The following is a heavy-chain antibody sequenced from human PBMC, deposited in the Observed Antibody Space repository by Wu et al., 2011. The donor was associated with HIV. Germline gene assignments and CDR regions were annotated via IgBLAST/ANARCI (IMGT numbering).Heavy chain of an antibody. CDR3: ARGSRGSYYA. CDR1: GYTFTGYY. Sequence: QVQLVQSGAEVKKPGASVKVSCETSGYTFTGYYIHWVRQAPGQGLEWMGWINPNTGGTNYARKFQDRVTMTGDTSISTAYMELSRLRSDDTAVYYCARGSRGSYYAWGQGTLVTVSS. CDR2: INPNTGGT. D-gene: IGHD1-26*01. V-gene: IGHV1-2*02. J-gene: IGHJ5*02.